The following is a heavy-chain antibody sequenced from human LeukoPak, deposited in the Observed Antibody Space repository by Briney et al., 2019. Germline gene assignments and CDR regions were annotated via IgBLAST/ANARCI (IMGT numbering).Heavy chain of an antibody. CDR3: ARALYGDYGRIGFDY. D-gene: IGHD4-17*01. V-gene: IGHV4-30-4*01. CDR1: GGSISSGDYY. CDR2: IYYSGST. J-gene: IGHJ4*02. Sequence: SETLSLTCTVSGGSISSGDYYWSWIRQPPGKGLEWIGYIYYSGSTYYNPSLKSRVTISVDTSKNQFSLKLSSVTAADTAVYYCARALYGDYGRIGFDYWGQGTLVTVSS.